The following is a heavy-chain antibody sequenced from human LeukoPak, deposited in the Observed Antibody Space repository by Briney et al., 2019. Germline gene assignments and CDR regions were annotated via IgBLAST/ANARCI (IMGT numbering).Heavy chain of an antibody. CDR2: INPNSGGT. CDR1: GYTFTGYY. D-gene: IGHD2-21*02. CDR3: ATARCGGDCSPSFDY. J-gene: IGHJ4*02. Sequence: SVKVSCKASGYTFTGYYIHWVRQAPGQELEWMGWINPNSGGTDYAQNFQGWVTMTRDTSISTAYMELSRLKSDDTAVYYCATARCGGDCSPSFDYWGQGTLVTVSS. V-gene: IGHV1-2*04.